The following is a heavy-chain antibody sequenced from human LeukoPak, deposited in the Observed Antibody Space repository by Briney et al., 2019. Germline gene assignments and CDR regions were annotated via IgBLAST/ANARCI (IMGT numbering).Heavy chain of an antibody. CDR2: IKQDGSEK. V-gene: IGHV3-7*01. D-gene: IGHD5-18*01. CDR3: ARDVEDSYGYNSICFDY. J-gene: IGHJ4*02. CDR1: GFTFSSYW. Sequence: GGSLTLSCAASGFTFSSYWMSWVRQAPGKVLEWVANIKQDGSEKNHVDSVKGRFTISRDNAKNSLYLQMNSLRAEDTAVYYCARDVEDSYGYNSICFDYWGQGTLVTVSS.